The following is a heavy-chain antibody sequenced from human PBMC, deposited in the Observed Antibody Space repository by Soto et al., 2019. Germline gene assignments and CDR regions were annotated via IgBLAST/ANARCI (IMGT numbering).Heavy chain of an antibody. CDR2: IIPIFGTA. Sequence: GASVKVSCKASGGTFSSYAISWVRQAPGQGLGWMGGIIPIFGTANYAQKFQGRVTITADESTSTAYMELSSLRSEDTAVYYCARGVATIFGVVTTHPPDYYYGMDVWGQGTTVTVSS. D-gene: IGHD3-3*01. V-gene: IGHV1-69*13. J-gene: IGHJ6*02. CDR3: ARGVATIFGVVTTHPPDYYYGMDV. CDR1: GGTFSSYA.